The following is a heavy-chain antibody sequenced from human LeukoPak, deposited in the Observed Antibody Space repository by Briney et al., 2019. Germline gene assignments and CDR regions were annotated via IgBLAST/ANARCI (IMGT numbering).Heavy chain of an antibody. V-gene: IGHV1-8*01. D-gene: IGHD3-3*01. J-gene: IGHJ4*02. Sequence: ASVKVSCKASGYTFTSYDINWVRQATGQALEWMGWMNANSGNTGYAQKSQGRVTMTRDTSISTAYMEVSSLRSEDTAVYYCARGASRSFDSWGQGTLVSVSS. CDR3: ARGASRSFDS. CDR1: GYTFTSYD. CDR2: MNANSGNT.